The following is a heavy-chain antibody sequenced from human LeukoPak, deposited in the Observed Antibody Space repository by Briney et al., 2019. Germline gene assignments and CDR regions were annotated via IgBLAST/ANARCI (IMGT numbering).Heavy chain of an antibody. Sequence: SETLSLTCTVSGGSISSSSYYWGWIRQPPGKGLEWIGSIYYSGSTYYNPSLKSRVTISVDTSKNQFSLKLSSVTAADTAVYYCARVGRMVVAATRKGFDYWGQGTQVTVSS. V-gene: IGHV4-39*07. CDR2: IYYSGST. D-gene: IGHD2-15*01. J-gene: IGHJ4*02. CDR3: ARVGRMVVAATRKGFDY. CDR1: GGSISSSSYY.